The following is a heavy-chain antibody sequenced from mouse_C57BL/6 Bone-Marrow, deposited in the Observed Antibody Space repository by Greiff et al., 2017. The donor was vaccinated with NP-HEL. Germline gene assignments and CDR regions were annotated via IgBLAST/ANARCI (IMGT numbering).Heavy chain of an antibody. CDR1: GYSITSGYY. CDR2: ISYDGSN. J-gene: IGHJ4*01. D-gene: IGHD6-1*01. V-gene: IGHV3-6*01. Sequence: EVQVVESGPGLVKPSQSLSLTCSVTGYSITSGYYWNWIRQFPGNKLEWMGYISYDGSNNYNPSLKNRISITRDTSKNQFFLKLNSVTTEDTATYYCATSARERNYAMDYWGQGTSVTVSS. CDR3: ATSARERNYAMDY.